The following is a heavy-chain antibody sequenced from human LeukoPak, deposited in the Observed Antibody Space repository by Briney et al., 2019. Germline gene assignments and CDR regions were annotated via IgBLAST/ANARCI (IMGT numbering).Heavy chain of an antibody. D-gene: IGHD2-2*01. CDR3: ARRLTQYDCFDP. J-gene: IGHJ5*02. Sequence: SQTLSLTCVISGDSVSSNSAAWNWIRQSPSRGLEWLGRTYYRSTWYNDYAVSVRGRITVNPDTSKNQFSLHLNSVTPEDTAVYYCARRLTQYDCFDPWGQGILVTVSS. V-gene: IGHV6-1*01. CDR2: TYYRSTWYN. CDR1: GDSVSSNSAA.